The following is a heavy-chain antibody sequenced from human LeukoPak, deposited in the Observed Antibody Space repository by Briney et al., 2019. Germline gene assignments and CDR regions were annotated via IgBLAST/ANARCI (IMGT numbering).Heavy chain of an antibody. V-gene: IGHV4-34*01. CDR3: ARDWGVGTMDV. CDR2: INHSGST. CDR1: GGSFSGYY. D-gene: IGHD7-27*01. J-gene: IGHJ6*04. Sequence: SETLSLTCAVYGGSFSGYYWSWIRQPPGKGLEWIGEINHSGSTNYNPSLKSRATISVDTSKNQFSLKLSSVTAADTAVYYCARDWGVGTMDVWGKGTTVTVSS.